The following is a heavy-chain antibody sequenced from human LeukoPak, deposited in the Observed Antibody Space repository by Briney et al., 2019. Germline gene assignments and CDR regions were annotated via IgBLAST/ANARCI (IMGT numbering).Heavy chain of an antibody. Sequence: ASVKVSCKASGYTFTSYYMHWVRQAPGQGLEWMGIINPSGGSTSYAQKFQGRVTMTRDMSTSTVYMELSSLRSEDTAVYYCAIAASIAARAFDYWGQGTLVTVSS. CDR1: GYTFTSYY. V-gene: IGHV1-46*01. CDR2: INPSGGST. J-gene: IGHJ4*02. D-gene: IGHD6-6*01. CDR3: AIAASIAARAFDY.